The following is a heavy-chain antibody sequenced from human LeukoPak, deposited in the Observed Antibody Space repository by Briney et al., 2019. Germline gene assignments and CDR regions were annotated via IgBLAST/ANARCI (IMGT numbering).Heavy chain of an antibody. CDR3: TRQDCSGGGCSYVAY. V-gene: IGHV3-73*01. D-gene: IGHD2-15*01. Sequence: GGSLRLSCAASGFTFSGSAIHWVRQASGKGLEWVGRIGSKANSYATAYAASVKGRFTISRDESKDTAYLQMNSLKTDDTAVYYCTRQDCSGGGCSYVAYWGQGTLVTVSS. CDR1: GFTFSGSA. CDR2: IGSKANSYAT. J-gene: IGHJ4*02.